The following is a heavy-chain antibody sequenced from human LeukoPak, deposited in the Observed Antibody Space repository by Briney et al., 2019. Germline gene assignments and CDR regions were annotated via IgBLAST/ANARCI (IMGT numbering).Heavy chain of an antibody. J-gene: IGHJ4*02. CDR3: ARVPSRGDYALEY. V-gene: IGHV1-2*06. D-gene: IGHD4-17*01. CDR2: INPNSGGT. CDR1: GYTFTGYY. Sequence: GASVKVSCKASGYTFTGYYMHWVRQAPGQGLEWMGRINPNSGGTSYAQKFQGRVTMTRDTSISTAYMELSRLRSDDTAVYYCARVPSRGDYALEYWGQGTLVTVSS.